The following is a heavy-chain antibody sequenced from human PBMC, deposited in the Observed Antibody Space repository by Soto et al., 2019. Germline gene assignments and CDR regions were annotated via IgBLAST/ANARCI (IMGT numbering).Heavy chain of an antibody. V-gene: IGHV4-31*02. Sequence: WTWIRQHPGKGLEWIGYIYYSGSTYYNPSLKSRITISLDTSKNHFSLKLSSVTAADTAVYYCARESGSGSNTFDYWGQGTLVTVSS. CDR2: IYYSGST. CDR3: ARESGSGSNTFDY. D-gene: IGHD3-10*01. J-gene: IGHJ4*02.